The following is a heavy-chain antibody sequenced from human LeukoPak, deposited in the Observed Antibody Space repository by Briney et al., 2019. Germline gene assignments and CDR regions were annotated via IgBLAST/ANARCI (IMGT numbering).Heavy chain of an antibody. CDR3: ARDLRDGYANWYFDL. CDR2: IYYSGST. V-gene: IGHV4-59*01. J-gene: IGHJ2*01. D-gene: IGHD5-24*01. Sequence: PSETLSLTCTVSGGSISSYYWSWIRQPPGKGREWIGYIYYSGSTNYNPSLKSRVTISVDTSKNQFSLKLSSVTAADTAVYYCARDLRDGYANWYFDLWGRGTLVTVSS. CDR1: GGSISSYY.